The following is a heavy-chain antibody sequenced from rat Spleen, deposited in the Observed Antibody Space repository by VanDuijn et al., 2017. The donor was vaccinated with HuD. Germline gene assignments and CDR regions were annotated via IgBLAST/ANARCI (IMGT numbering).Heavy chain of an antibody. CDR3: ARRHYGYTDYFDY. D-gene: IGHD1-9*01. CDR2: ISYGDSSGHSST. CDR1: GFTFSDYY. J-gene: IGHJ2*01. V-gene: IGHV5-7*01. Sequence: EVQLVESDGGLVQPGRSLKLSCAASGFTFSDYYMAWVRQAPKKGLEWVATISYGDSSGHSSTYYRDSVKGRFTISRDNAKSTLSLQMDSLRSEDTATFYCARRHYGYTDYFDYWGQGVMVTVSS.